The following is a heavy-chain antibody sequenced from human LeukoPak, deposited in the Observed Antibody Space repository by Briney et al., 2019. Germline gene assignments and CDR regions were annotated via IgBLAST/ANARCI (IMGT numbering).Heavy chain of an antibody. V-gene: IGHV1-8*03. CDR1: GYTFTSYD. CDR3: ARGTIVVVPAATGAYYYYYMDV. D-gene: IGHD2-2*01. Sequence: ASVKVSCKASGYTFTSYDINWVRQATGQGLEWMGWMNPNSGNTGYAQKFQGRVTITRNTSISTAYMELSSLRSEDTAVYCCARGTIVVVPAATGAYYYYYMDVWGKGTTVTVSS. CDR2: MNPNSGNT. J-gene: IGHJ6*03.